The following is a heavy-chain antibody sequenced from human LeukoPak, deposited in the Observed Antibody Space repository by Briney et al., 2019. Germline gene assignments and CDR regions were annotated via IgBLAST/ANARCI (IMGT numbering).Heavy chain of an antibody. CDR3: AKELIAVAGYRAEYFQH. Sequence: PGGSLRLSCAASGFTFSSYAMSWVRQAPGKGLEWVSAISGSGGSTYYADSVKGRFTISRDNSKNTLYLQMNSLTAEDTAVYYCAKELIAVAGYRAEYFQHWGQGTLVTVSS. V-gene: IGHV3-23*01. CDR1: GFTFSSYA. CDR2: ISGSGGST. D-gene: IGHD6-19*01. J-gene: IGHJ1*01.